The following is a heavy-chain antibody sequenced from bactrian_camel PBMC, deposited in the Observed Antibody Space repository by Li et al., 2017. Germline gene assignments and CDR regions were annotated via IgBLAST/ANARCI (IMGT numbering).Heavy chain of an antibody. CDR1: NLKFAFSTYD. CDR3: AAGEARYGWNF. V-gene: IGHV3S40*01. Sequence: DVQLVESGAGLVQPGESLRLSCTASNLKFAFSTYDMNWVRQAPGKGLEWVSSMDSGGGTTYYADSVKGRFTISRDNAKNMLYLQIISLKTEDAAVYYCAAGEARYGWNFWGQGTQVTVS. D-gene: IGHD1*01. J-gene: IGHJ4*01. CDR2: MDSGGGTT.